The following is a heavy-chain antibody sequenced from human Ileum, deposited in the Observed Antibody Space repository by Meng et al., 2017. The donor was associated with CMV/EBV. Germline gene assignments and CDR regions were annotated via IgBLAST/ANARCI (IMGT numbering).Heavy chain of an antibody. Sequence: SGFPFSSYSMNWVCQAPGKGLEWVSSISKSSTYTYYADSVKGRFTVSRDNAENSLYLQMTSLRADDTAIYFCARAGGLTGLSKADYWGQGTLVTVSS. J-gene: IGHJ4*02. CDR1: GFPFSSYS. V-gene: IGHV3-21*01. D-gene: IGHD7-27*01. CDR2: ISKSSTYT. CDR3: ARAGGLTGLSKADY.